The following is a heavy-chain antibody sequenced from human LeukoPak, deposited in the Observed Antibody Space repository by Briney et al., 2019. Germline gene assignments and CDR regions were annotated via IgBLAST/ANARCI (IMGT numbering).Heavy chain of an antibody. CDR2: IYSGGST. CDR1: GFTFSSYA. V-gene: IGHV3-53*01. CDR3: AAFDYDSSGYYYVSAFDI. Sequence: GGSLRLSCAASGFTFSSYAMSWVRQAPGKGLEWVSVIYSGGSTYYADSVKGRFTISRDNSKNTLYLQMNSLRAEDTAVYYCAAFDYDSSGYYYVSAFDIWGQGTMVTVSS. J-gene: IGHJ3*02. D-gene: IGHD3-22*01.